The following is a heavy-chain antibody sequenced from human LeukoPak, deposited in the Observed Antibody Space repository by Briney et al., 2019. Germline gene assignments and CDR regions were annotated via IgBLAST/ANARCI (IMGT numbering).Heavy chain of an antibody. J-gene: IGHJ6*02. V-gene: IGHV4-61*02. CDR1: GASVNSGNYY. Sequence: SETLSLTCTVSGASVNSGNYYWTWIRQPAGKRLEWIGGIYTSGSTNYNPSLKSRVTISIDASKNQFSLRLSSVTAADTAVYYCARRSIAMAGVYGMDVWGQGTTVTVSS. CDR2: IYTSGST. D-gene: IGHD6-19*01. CDR3: ARRSIAMAGVYGMDV.